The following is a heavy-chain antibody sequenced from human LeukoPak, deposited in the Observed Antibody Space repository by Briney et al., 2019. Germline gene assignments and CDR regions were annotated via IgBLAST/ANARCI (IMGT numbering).Heavy chain of an antibody. Sequence: ASVKVSFKASGGTFSSYAISWVRQAPGQGLEWMGGIIPIFGTANYAQKFQGRVTITADESTSTAYMELSSLRSEDTAVYCCASALDCSSTSCSGRVVFDIWGQGTMVTVSS. CDR1: GGTFSSYA. V-gene: IGHV1-69*01. CDR3: ASALDCSSTSCSGRVVFDI. D-gene: IGHD2-2*01. CDR2: IIPIFGTA. J-gene: IGHJ3*02.